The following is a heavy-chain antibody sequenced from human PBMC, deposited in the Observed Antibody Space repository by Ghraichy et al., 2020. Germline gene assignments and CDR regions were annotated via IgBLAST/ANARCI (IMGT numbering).Heavy chain of an antibody. CDR2: IKQHGSDK. J-gene: IGHJ4*02. Sequence: GGSLRLSCAVSGFTFTGYWMTWVRQAPGKGLEWVANIKQHGSDKYYVDSVRGRFTISRDNANNSLYLQMTNLRADDTAVYYCGRVRNRGPTYDVSSGDSNRAIDYWCQGTLFTVSS. CDR3: GRVRNRGPTYDVSSGDSNRAIDY. CDR1: GFTFTGYW. D-gene: IGHD3-3*01. V-gene: IGHV3-7*03.